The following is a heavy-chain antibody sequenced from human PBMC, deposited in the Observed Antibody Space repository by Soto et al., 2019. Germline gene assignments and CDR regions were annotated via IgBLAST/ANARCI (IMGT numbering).Heavy chain of an antibody. V-gene: IGHV3-15*01. CDR3: TTCRFLDYVLYVPVDF. CDR2: SKSKSVGGTT. D-gene: IGHD3-3*01. CDR1: GFTFSNAW. J-gene: IGHJ4*02. Sequence: EVQLVESGGDLVKPGGSLRMSCAASGFTFSNAWMSWFSEAPGKWLEWVGRSKSKSVGGTTDYAAPVKGRFTVSREDSKNTPYLQINSLRTDHTAVYYCTTCRFLDYVLYVPVDFWGQGTLVTVSS.